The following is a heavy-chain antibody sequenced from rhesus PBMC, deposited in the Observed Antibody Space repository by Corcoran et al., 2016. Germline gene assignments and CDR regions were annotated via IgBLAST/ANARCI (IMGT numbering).Heavy chain of an antibody. D-gene: IGHD2-27*01. CDR3: ARDLPSNVWSFDL. V-gene: IGHV4-73*01. Sequence: QVKLQQWGEGLVKPSETLSLTCAVYGGSISGYYYWCWVRQAPGKGREWIGNIESNSASTNHTPTLKNRVPISKDTAKNQFSLKLSSVTAAATAVCYCARDLPSNVWSFDLWGPGTPITISS. CDR1: GGSISGYYY. J-gene: IGHJ2*01. CDR2: IESNSAST.